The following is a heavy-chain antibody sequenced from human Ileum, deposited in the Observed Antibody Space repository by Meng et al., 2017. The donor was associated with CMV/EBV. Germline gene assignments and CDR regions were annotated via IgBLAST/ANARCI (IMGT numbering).Heavy chain of an antibody. D-gene: IGHD2-2*01. CDR3: ARDPIPEGFDY. J-gene: IGHJ4*02. Sequence: GESLKISCAASGFTFDSYTMNWVRQAPGKGLEWVSSISSSSSYIYYADSVKGRFTISRDNAKNSLYLQMNSLRAEDTAVYYCARDPIPEGFDYWGQGTLVTVSS. V-gene: IGHV3-21*01. CDR2: ISSSSSYI. CDR1: GFTFDSYT.